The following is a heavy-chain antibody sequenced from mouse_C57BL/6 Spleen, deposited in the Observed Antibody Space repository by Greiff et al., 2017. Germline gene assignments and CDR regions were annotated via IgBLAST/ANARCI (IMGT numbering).Heavy chain of an antibody. CDR2: INPNYGTT. V-gene: IGHV1-39*01. D-gene: IGHD1-1*01. CDR1: GYSFTDYN. Sequence: VHVKQSGPELVKPGASVKISCKASGYSFTDYNMNWVKQSNGKSLEWIGVINPNYGTTSYNQKFKGKATLTVDQSSSTAYMQLNSLTSEDSAVYYCATTTVVAGFDVWGTGTTVTVSS. CDR3: ATTTVVAGFDV. J-gene: IGHJ1*03.